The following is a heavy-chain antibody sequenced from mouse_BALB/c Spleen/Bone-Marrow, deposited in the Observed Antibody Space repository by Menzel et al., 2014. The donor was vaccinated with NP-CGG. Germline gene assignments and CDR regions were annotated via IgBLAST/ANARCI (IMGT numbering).Heavy chain of an antibody. CDR2: IYPGDGDT. D-gene: IGHD2-1*01. CDR1: GYTFTSYW. CDR3: ASPYGNYDAMDY. J-gene: IGHJ4*01. Sequence: VKLMESGAELARPGASVKLSCKASGYTFTSYWMQWVKQTPGQGLEWIGAIYPGDGDTRYTQKFRGKATLTADKSSNTAYMQLSSLTSEDSAVYFCASPYGNYDAMDYWGQGTSVTVSS. V-gene: IGHV1-87*01.